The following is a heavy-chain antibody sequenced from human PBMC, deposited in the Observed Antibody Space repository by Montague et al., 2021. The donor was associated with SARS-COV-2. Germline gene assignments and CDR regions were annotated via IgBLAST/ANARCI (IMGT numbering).Heavy chain of an antibody. V-gene: IGHV3-9*01. D-gene: IGHD3-3*01. CDR2: ISWNSGNI. Sequence: SLRLSCAASGFIFGDYAMHWVRQAPGKGLEWVSGISWNSGNIGYADSVKGRFTISRDNAKKSLFLQMNSLRAEDTALYYCAKAASPSSDYDFWSGFYAAFDFWGQGTLVTVSS. J-gene: IGHJ4*02. CDR1: GFIFGDYA. CDR3: AKAASPSSDYDFWSGFYAAFDF.